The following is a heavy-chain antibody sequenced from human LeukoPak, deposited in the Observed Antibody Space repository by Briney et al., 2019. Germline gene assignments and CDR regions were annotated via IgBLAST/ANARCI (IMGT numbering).Heavy chain of an antibody. D-gene: IGHD3-22*01. J-gene: IGHJ5*02. CDR3: ARHYYDSSATGFDP. Sequence: SETLPLTCTVSGGSISSYYWSWIRQPPGKGLEWIGYIYYSGSTNYNPSLKSRVTISVDTSKNQFSLKLSSVTAADTAVYYCARHYYDSSATGFDPWGQGTLVTVSS. V-gene: IGHV4-59*01. CDR2: IYYSGST. CDR1: GGSISSYY.